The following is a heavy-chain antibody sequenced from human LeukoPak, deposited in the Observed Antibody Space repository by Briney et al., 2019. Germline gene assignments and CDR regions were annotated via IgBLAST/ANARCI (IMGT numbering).Heavy chain of an antibody. V-gene: IGHV3-7*01. J-gene: IGHJ5*02. CDR2: IKQDGSEK. CDR3: ARVNGRNWFDP. D-gene: IGHD1-1*01. CDR1: GFTFSSYS. Sequence: PGGSLRLSCAASGFTFSSYSMNWVRQAPGKGLEWVANIKQDGSEKYYVDSVKGRFTISRDNAKNSLYLQMNSLRAEDTAVYYCARVNGRNWFDPWGQGTLVTVSS.